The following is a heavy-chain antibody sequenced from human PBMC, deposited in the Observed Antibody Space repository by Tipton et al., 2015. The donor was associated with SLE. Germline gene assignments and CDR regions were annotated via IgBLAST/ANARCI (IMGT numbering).Heavy chain of an antibody. Sequence: SLRLSCAASEFSFSSYYLHWVRQTPGKGLQWVANIKEDGSEKSSVDSVKGRFSISRDNAKNSLYLQMNSLRAEDTAVYFCVRGIYRSDSSWGQGTLVTVSS. CDR2: IKEDGSEK. CDR3: VRGIYRSDSS. CDR1: EFSFSSYY. J-gene: IGHJ5*02. D-gene: IGHD5-18*01. V-gene: IGHV3-7*01.